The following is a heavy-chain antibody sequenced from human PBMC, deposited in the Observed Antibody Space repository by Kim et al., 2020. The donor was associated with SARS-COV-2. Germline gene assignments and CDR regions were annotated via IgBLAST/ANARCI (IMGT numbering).Heavy chain of an antibody. V-gene: IGHV1-69*13. J-gene: IGHJ6*02. CDR3: ARSNGWFGESNYYYYGMDV. CDR2: IIPIFGTA. D-gene: IGHD3-10*01. CDR1: GGTFSSYA. Sequence: SVKVSCKASGGTFSSYAISWVRQAPGQGLEWMGGIIPIFGTANYAQKFQGRVTITADESTSTAYMELSSLRSEDTAVYYCARSNGWFGESNYYYYGMDVWGQGTTVTVSS.